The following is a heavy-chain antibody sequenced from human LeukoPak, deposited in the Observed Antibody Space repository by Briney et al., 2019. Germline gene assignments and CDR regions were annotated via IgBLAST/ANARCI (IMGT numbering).Heavy chain of an antibody. Sequence: GGSLRLSCAASGFTFHDYAMHWVRQVPGKGLEWVSGITWNSGSVLYADSVRGRFTISRDNAKNSLYLQMNSLRPEDMAFYYCAKGLGVASLVVDALDMWGQGTMVTV. CDR1: GFTFHDYA. J-gene: IGHJ3*02. CDR3: AKGLGVASLVVDALDM. CDR2: ITWNSGSV. D-gene: IGHD3/OR15-3a*01. V-gene: IGHV3-9*03.